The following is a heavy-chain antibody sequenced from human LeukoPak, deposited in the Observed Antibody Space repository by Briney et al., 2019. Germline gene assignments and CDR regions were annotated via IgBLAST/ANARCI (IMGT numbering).Heavy chain of an antibody. CDR1: GYRFSYYG. J-gene: IGHJ4*02. V-gene: IGHV1-18*01. CDR2: ISAYNGDT. CDR3: ARVGSPDSENSGWKLFFDY. D-gene: IGHD6-19*01. Sequence: ASVKVSCKASGYRFSYYGITWVRQAPGQGLECMGWISAYNGDTNYAQNFQGRLTMTTDTSTNTAYMELRSLRSDDTAVYYCARVGSPDSENSGWKLFFDYWGQGTLVTVSS.